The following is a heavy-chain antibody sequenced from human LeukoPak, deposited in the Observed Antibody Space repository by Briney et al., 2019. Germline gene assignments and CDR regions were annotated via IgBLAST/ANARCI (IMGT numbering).Heavy chain of an antibody. CDR1: GYTFTSYY. CDR2: INPSGGST. J-gene: IGHJ4*02. D-gene: IGHD6-19*01. Sequence: GASVKFSCKASGYTFTSYYIHWVRQAPGQGLEWMGIINPSGGSTSYTQKLQGRVTMTRDTSTSTVYMELSSLRSEDTAVYYCARVGAVAGTPFDYWGQGTLVTVSS. V-gene: IGHV1-46*01. CDR3: ARVGAVAGTPFDY.